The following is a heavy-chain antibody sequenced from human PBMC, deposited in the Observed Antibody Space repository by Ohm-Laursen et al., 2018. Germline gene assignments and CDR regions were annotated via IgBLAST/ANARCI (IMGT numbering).Heavy chain of an antibody. Sequence: AASVKVFCKASGYTFTSYDINSVRQATGQGLEWLGWMNPNSGNTGYAQKFQCRVTMTKNTSISTAYMELSSLRSEDTAVYYCARGLVPAAIADYYYCYGMDVWGQGTTVTVFS. CDR3: ARGLVPAAIADYYYCYGMDV. CDR2: MNPNSGNT. J-gene: IGHJ6*02. V-gene: IGHV1-8*01. D-gene: IGHD2-2*02. CDR1: GYTFTSYD.